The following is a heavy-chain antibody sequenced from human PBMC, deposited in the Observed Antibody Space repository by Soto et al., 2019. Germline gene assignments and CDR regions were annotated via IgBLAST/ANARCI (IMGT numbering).Heavy chain of an antibody. Sequence: GGSLRLSCAASGFTFSSYAMSWVRQAPGKGLEWVSAISGSGGSTYYADSVKGRFTISRDNSKNTLYLQMNSLRAEDTAVYYCAKDFDIVVVTAAIVGYFDYWGQGTLVTVSS. J-gene: IGHJ4*02. D-gene: IGHD2-2*02. CDR3: AKDFDIVVVTAAIVGYFDY. V-gene: IGHV3-23*01. CDR1: GFTFSSYA. CDR2: ISGSGGST.